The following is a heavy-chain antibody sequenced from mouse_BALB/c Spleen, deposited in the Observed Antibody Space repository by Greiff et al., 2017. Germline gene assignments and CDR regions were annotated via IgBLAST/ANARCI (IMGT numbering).Heavy chain of an antibody. CDR1: GFTFSDYY. CDR3: ARVGNYDRTYFDV. CDR2: ISDGGSYT. D-gene: IGHD2-1*01. J-gene: IGHJ1*01. Sequence: EVQLVESGGGLVKPGGSLKLSCAASGFTFSDYYMYWVRQTPEKRLEWVATISDGGSYTYYPDSVKGRFTISRDNAKNNLYLQMSSLKSEDTAMYYCARVGNYDRTYFDVWGAGTTVTVSS. V-gene: IGHV5-4*02.